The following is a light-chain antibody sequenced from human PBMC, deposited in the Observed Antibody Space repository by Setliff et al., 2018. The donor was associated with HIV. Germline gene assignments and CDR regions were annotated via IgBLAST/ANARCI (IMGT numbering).Light chain of an antibody. CDR1: SGDVGTYNL. Sequence: QSVLTQPASVSGSPGQAITISCTGTSGDVGTYNLVSWYQQHPGKAPQLIIYEVTKRPSGVSARFSGSKSGNTASLIISGLQAEDEADYYCCSYTGSDTIDVFGTGTKVT. CDR3: CSYTGSDTIDV. J-gene: IGLJ1*01. V-gene: IGLV2-23*02. CDR2: EVT.